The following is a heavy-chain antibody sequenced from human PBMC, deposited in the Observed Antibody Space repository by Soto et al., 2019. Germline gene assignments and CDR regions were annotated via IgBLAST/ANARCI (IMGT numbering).Heavy chain of an antibody. V-gene: IGHV4-59*08. J-gene: IGHJ3*02. D-gene: IGHD1-26*01. CDR2: IYYSGST. CDR1: GGSINSYY. CDR3: ARHTGADDAFDI. Sequence: QVQLQVSGRGLVKPSETLSLTCTVSGGSINSYYWSWIRQPPGKGLEWIGYIYYSGSTNYNPSLKSRVTISVDTSKNQFSLKLSSVTAADTAVYYCARHTGADDAFDIWGQGTMVTVSS.